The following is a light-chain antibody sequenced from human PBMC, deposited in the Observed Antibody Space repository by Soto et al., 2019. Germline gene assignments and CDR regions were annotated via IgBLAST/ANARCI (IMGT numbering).Light chain of an antibody. Sequence: VLTQSPGTLSLSPGDSATLSCTTSQSVINNYVAWYQQKPGQAPRLIIYGTSGRATGIPDRFTAGGSGTDFTLTISRLEPDDFAVYYRQQYHSTFRAFGQGTKVDIK. CDR3: QQYHSTFRA. J-gene: IGKJ1*01. V-gene: IGKV3-20*01. CDR1: QSVINNY. CDR2: GTS.